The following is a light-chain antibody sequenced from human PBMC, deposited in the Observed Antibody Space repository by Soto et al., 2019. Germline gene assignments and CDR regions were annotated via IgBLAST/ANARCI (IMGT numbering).Light chain of an antibody. Sequence: DIQMTQSPSSLSASVGDRVTITCRASQDISVYLAWYQQQPGKVPKLLIYSASTLQSGVPSRFSGSGSGTEFTLTSSSLQPEDVATYFCQKFNTASLTFGQGTNLEIK. CDR1: QDISVY. J-gene: IGKJ5*01. CDR2: SAS. CDR3: QKFNTASLT. V-gene: IGKV1-27*01.